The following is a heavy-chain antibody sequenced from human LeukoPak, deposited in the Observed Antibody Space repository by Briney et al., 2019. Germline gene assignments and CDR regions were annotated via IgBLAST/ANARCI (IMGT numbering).Heavy chain of an antibody. CDR3: AMPAYDFWSGFVFY. CDR1: GYTFTGYY. J-gene: IGHJ4*02. Sequence: GSVKVSCKASGYTFTGYYMHWVRQAPGQGLEWMGWINPNSGGTNYAQKFQGRVTMTRDTSISTAYMELSRLRSDDTAVYYWAMPAYDFWSGFVFYWGQGTLVTVSS. D-gene: IGHD3-3*01. CDR2: INPNSGGT. V-gene: IGHV1-2*02.